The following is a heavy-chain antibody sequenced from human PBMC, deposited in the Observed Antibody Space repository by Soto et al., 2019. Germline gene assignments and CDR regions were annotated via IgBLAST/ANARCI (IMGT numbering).Heavy chain of an antibody. V-gene: IGHV2-5*02. J-gene: IGHJ6*02. CDR1: GLSLRTTGVG. CDR3: VQSRCGGDCLEIYTSHCYYGLDV. CDR2: LYWDDDK. Sequence: QITLKESGPTLVKPTQTLTLTCTVSGLSLRTTGVGVGWVRQPPVKALEWLALLYWDDDKRYRPSLKSRLTITNDISQNEVVLTMTNMDTADIATYSSVQSRCGGDCLEIYTSHCYYGLDVWGQGSTVSVSS. D-gene: IGHD2-21*02.